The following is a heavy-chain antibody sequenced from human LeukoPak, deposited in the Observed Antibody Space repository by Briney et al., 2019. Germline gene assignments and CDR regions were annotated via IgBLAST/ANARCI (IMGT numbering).Heavy chain of an antibody. CDR1: GGSFSGYY. Sequence: SETLSLTCAVYGGSFSGYYWSWIRQPPGKGPEWIGEINHSGSTNYNPSLKSRVTISVDTSKNQFSLKLSSVTAADTAVYYCARTTVTTSSAFDIWGQGTMVTVSS. D-gene: IGHD4-17*01. CDR2: INHSGST. V-gene: IGHV4-34*01. J-gene: IGHJ3*02. CDR3: ARTTVTTSSAFDI.